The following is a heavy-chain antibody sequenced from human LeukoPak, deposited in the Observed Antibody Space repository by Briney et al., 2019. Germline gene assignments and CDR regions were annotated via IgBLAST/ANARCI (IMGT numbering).Heavy chain of an antibody. Sequence: PSETLSLTCTVSGGSISSHYWSWIRQPPGKGLEWIGYIYYSGSTNYNPSLKSRVTISVDTSKNQFSLKLSSVTAADTAVYYCARDETWSGYIWFDPWGQGTLVTVSS. CDR1: GGSISSHY. J-gene: IGHJ5*02. D-gene: IGHD3-3*01. V-gene: IGHV4-59*11. CDR3: ARDETWSGYIWFDP. CDR2: IYYSGST.